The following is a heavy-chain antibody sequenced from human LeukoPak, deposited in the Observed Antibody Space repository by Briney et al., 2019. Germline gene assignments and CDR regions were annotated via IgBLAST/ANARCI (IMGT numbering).Heavy chain of an antibody. J-gene: IGHJ5*02. CDR3: ARAKAPYSSDWTP. CDR2: ISAYNGHT. V-gene: IGHV1-18*01. Sequence: GASVKVSCKASGYTFTSYGISWGRQAPGQGLEWMGWISAYNGHTNYAQKLQGRVTMTTDTSTSTAYMELRSLRSDDTAVYYCARAKAPYSSDWTPWGQGTLVTVSS. CDR1: GYTFTSYG. D-gene: IGHD6-19*01.